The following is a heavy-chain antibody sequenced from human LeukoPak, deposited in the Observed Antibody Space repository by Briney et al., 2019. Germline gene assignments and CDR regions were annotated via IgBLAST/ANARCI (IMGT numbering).Heavy chain of an antibody. V-gene: IGHV3-30*03. CDR2: LSQDGSNE. J-gene: IGHJ3*02. CDR3: AREANAFDI. CDR1: GFTFSSYW. Sequence: GGSLRLSCAASGFTFSSYWMSWVRQSPGKGLEWVAGLSQDGSNEYYADSVKGRFTISRDNSKNTLYVQVNSLRVDDTAVYYCAREANAFDIWGQGTMVTVSS.